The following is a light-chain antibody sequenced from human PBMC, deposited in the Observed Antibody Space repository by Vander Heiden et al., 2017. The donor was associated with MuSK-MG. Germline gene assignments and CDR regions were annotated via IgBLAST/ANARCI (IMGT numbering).Light chain of an antibody. CDR2: EVS. J-gene: IGLJ3*02. CDR1: SSDVGGYNY. Sequence: VTISCTGTSSDVGGYNYVSWYQQHPGKAPKLMIYEVSKRPSGVPDRFSGSKSGNTASLTVSGLQAEDEADYYCSSYAGSNWVFGGGTKLTVL. CDR3: SSYAGSNWV. V-gene: IGLV2-8*01.